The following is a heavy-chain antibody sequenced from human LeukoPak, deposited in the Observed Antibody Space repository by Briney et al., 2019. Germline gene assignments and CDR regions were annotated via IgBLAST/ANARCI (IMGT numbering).Heavy chain of an antibody. D-gene: IGHD6-13*01. J-gene: IGHJ4*02. CDR2: INSDGSGT. CDR1: GFTFSSYS. V-gene: IGHV3-74*01. CDR3: ARETAAGLGF. Sequence: GGSVRLSCAASGFTFSSYSMHWVRQAPEKGLVWVSRINSDGSGTGCADSVKGRFTISRDNARNTLYLQMNSLRAEDTAVYYCARETAAGLGFWGQGTLVTVSS.